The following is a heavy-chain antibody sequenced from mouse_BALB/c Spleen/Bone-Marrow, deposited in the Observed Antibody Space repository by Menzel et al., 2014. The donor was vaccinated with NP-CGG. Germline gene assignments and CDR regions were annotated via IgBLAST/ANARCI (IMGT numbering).Heavy chain of an antibody. J-gene: IGHJ1*01. D-gene: IGHD2-3*01. CDR3: ARSHGYYPYWYFDG. CDR1: GYTFTSYW. CDR2: IDPSDSET. V-gene: IGHV1-69*02. Sequence: QVQLQQSGAELVKPGAPVKLSCKASGYTFTSYWMNWVKQRPGRGLEWIGRIDPSDSETHYNQKFKDKATLTVDKSSSTAYIQLSSLTSEDSAVYYCARSHGYYPYWYFDGWGAGTTVTVSS.